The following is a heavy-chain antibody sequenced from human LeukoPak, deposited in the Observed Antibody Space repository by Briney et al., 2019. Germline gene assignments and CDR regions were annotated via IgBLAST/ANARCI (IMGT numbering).Heavy chain of an antibody. J-gene: IGHJ6*02. Sequence: ASVKVSCTASGYTFTSYDINWVRQATGQGLEWMGWMNPNSGNTGYAQKFQGRVTMTRNTSISTAYMELSSLRSEDTAVYYCARTPQLITIFGVVIHKYYYYGMDVWGQGTTVTVSS. D-gene: IGHD3-3*01. CDR1: GYTFTSYD. CDR3: ARTPQLITIFGVVIHKYYYYGMDV. V-gene: IGHV1-8*01. CDR2: MNPNSGNT.